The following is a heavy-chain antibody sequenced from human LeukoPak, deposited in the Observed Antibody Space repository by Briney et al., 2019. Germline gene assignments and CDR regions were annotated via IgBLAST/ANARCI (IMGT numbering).Heavy chain of an antibody. D-gene: IGHD1-26*01. CDR2: ISGSGSNT. CDR3: AKIAGGG. Sequence: GGSLRLSCAASGFSFSSYAMSWVRLAPGKGLECVSAISGSGSNTYCADSVKGRFTISRDNSKNTVYLQMNSLRVEDTAVYYCAKIAGGGWGRGTLVTVSS. V-gene: IGHV3-23*01. J-gene: IGHJ4*02. CDR1: GFSFSSYA.